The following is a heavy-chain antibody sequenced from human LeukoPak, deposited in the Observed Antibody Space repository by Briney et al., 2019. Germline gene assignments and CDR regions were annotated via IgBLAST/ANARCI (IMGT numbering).Heavy chain of an antibody. CDR3: ARDQWLLRGGDHDAFDI. J-gene: IGHJ3*02. V-gene: IGHV4-4*02. CDR2: IFHSGTT. Sequence: SETLSLTCAVSGGSISSTHCWSWVRQPPGKGLEWIGEIFHSGTTNYNPSLKSRVTISIDKSKNQFSLKLRSVTAADTAVYYCARDQWLLRGGDHDAFDIWGQGTMVTVSS. CDR1: GGSISSTHC. D-gene: IGHD6-19*01.